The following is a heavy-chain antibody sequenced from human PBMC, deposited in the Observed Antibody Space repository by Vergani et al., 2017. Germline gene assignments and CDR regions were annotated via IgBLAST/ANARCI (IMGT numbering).Heavy chain of an antibody. CDR2: IYYSGST. V-gene: IGHV4-39*07. J-gene: IGHJ4*02. D-gene: IGHD7-27*01. CDR1: GGSISSSSYY. Sequence: QLQLQESGPGLVKPSETLSLTCTVSGGSISSSSYYWGWIRQPPGKGLEWIGSIYYSGSTYYNPSLKSRVTISVDTSKNQFSLKLSSVTAADTAVYYCARGSNWGFFDYWGQGTLVTVSS. CDR3: ARGSNWGFFDY.